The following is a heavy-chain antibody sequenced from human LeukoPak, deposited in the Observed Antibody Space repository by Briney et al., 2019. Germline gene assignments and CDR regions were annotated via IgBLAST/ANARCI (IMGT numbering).Heavy chain of an antibody. CDR3: AKDFYYGSGRPKYYFDY. Sequence: GRSLRLSCVASGFTFDDYAMHWVRQAPGKGLEWVSGISWNSGSIGYADSVKGRFTISRDNAKNSLYLQMNSLRAEDTALYYCAKDFYYGSGRPKYYFDYWGQGTLVTVSS. CDR2: ISWNSGSI. CDR1: GFTFDDYA. D-gene: IGHD3-10*01. J-gene: IGHJ4*02. V-gene: IGHV3-9*01.